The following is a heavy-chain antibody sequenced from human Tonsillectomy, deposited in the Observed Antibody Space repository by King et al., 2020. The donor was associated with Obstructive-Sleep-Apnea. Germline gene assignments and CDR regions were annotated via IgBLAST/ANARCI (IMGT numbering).Heavy chain of an antibody. J-gene: IGHJ4*02. CDR2: IYFIGST. D-gene: IGHD6-6*01. V-gene: IGHV4-39*07. Sequence: QLQESGPGLVKPSETLSLTCSVSWGSISTRNYYWGGIRRPPRKGPGVSGNIYFIGSTPNNPSLHSRVTVSVDTSKPPFFLKMIFVTAADTAVYYCASLQYSTSHFDNWGQGTLVTVSS. CDR1: WGSISTRNYY. CDR3: ASLQYSTSHFDN.